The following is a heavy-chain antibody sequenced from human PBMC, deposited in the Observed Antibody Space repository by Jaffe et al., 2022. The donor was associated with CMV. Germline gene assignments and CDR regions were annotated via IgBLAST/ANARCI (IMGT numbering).Heavy chain of an antibody. CDR3: AKDYDWLLFFFDY. CDR2: IYVRGTDT. D-gene: IGHD3-9*01. J-gene: IGHJ4*02. Sequence: EVQLLESGGDLVQPGGSLRLSCVASGFTFSSYAMSWVRQAPGKGLEWVSTIYVRGTDTYYGDSVKGRFTMSRDDSKNTVYLDMNSLRAEDTAVYYCAKDYDWLLFFFDYWGQGTLVTVSA. CDR1: GFTFSSYA. V-gene: IGHV3-23*05.